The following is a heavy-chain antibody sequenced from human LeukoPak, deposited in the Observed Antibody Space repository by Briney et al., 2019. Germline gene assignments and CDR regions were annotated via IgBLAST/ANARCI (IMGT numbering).Heavy chain of an antibody. J-gene: IGHJ5*02. D-gene: IGHD1-26*01. CDR3: GRSNKGAGAKEAP. CDR2: INHSGGST. CDR1: GYTFTSYY. Sequence: ASVKVSCKASGYTFTSYYMHWVRQAPGQGLEWMGIINHSGGSTSYAQKFQGRVTMTRDTSTSTVYMELSSLRSEDTAVYYCGRSNKGAGAKEAPGGKGPLVTASS. V-gene: IGHV1-46*01.